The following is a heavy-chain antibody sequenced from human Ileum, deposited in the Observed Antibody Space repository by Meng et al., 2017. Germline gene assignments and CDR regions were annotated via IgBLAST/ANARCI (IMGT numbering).Heavy chain of an antibody. CDR2: INHSGST. CDR1: GGSFSGYY. CDR3: ARGGGRYGPDFDY. D-gene: IGHD3-16*01. V-gene: IGHV4-34*01. Sequence: QGQLQQWGAGLLNPSETLSLTCAVYGGSFSGYYWSWIRQPPGKGLEWIGEINHSGSTNYNPSLKSRVTISVDTSKNQFSLKLSSVTAADTAVYYCARGGGRYGPDFDYWGQGTLVTVSS. J-gene: IGHJ4*02.